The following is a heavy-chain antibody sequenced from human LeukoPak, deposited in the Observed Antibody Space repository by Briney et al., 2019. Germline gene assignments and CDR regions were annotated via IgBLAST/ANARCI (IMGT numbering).Heavy chain of an antibody. CDR1: GGSISSYY. V-gene: IGHV4-4*08. J-gene: IGHJ4*02. CDR3: AREGYNYYGSGSYVDY. D-gene: IGHD3-10*01. CDR2: IYTSGST. Sequence: PSETLSLTCTVSGGSISSYYWSWIRQPPGKGLEWIGRIYTSGSTNYNPSLKSRVTISVDTSKNQFSLKLSSVTAADTAVYYCAREGYNYYGSGSYVDYWGQGTLVTVSS.